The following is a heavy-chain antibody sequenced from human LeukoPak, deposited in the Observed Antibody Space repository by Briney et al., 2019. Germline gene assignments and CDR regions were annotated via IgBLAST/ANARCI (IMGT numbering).Heavy chain of an antibody. CDR1: GGSFSSYY. CDR3: AGTYYGFWSGYYPHYYYYYMDV. J-gene: IGHJ6*03. D-gene: IGHD3-3*01. Sequence: SETLSLTCAVYGGSFSSYYWSWIRQPPGKGLEWIGYIYYSGSTNYNPSLKSRVTISVDTSKNQFSLKLSSVTAADTAVYYCAGTYYGFWSGYYPHYYYYYMDVWGKGTTVTVSS. CDR2: IYYSGST. V-gene: IGHV4-59*01.